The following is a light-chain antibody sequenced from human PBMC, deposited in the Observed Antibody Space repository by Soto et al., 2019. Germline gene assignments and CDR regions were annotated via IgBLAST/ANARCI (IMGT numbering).Light chain of an antibody. Sequence: QSALTQPRSVSGSPGQSVTISCTGTSSDVGGYNYVSWYQQHPGKVPKLIIWDVNKRPSGVPDRFSGSNSGNTASLTISGLQAEDEADYYCCLYTDTYVAYGGGTKLTVL. J-gene: IGLJ2*01. CDR1: SSDVGGYNY. CDR3: CLYTDTYVA. CDR2: DVN. V-gene: IGLV2-11*01.